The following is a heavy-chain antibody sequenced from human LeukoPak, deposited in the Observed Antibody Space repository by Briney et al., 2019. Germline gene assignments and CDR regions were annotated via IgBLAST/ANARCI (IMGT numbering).Heavy chain of an antibody. J-gene: IGHJ4*02. D-gene: IGHD3-3*01. Sequence: ASVKVSCKASGYTFTSYYMHWVRQAPGQGHEWMGIINPSGGSTRYAQRFQGRVTMTRDTSISTVNMELSRRMSDDTAVYYCATGRITVFGAIIPAVDSWGQGTLIVVSS. V-gene: IGHV1-46*01. CDR2: INPSGGST. CDR3: ATGRITVFGAIIPAVDS. CDR1: GYTFTSYY.